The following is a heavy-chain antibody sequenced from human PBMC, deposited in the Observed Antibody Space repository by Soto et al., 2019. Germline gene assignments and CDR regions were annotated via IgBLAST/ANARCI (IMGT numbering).Heavy chain of an antibody. Sequence: QVQLVQSGAEVKKPGASVKVSCKASGYTFTSYGISWVRQAPGQGLEWMGWISAYNGNTNYAQKLQGRVTMTTDTSTSTAYMELRSLRSDDPAVYFCAIPEDIAGKGHAFDIWGQGTMVTVSS. V-gene: IGHV1-18*01. J-gene: IGHJ3*02. CDR1: GYTFTSYG. D-gene: IGHD2-15*01. CDR3: AIPEDIAGKGHAFDI. CDR2: ISAYNGNT.